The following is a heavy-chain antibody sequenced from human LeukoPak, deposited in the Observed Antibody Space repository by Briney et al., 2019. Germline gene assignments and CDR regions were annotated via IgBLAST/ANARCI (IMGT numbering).Heavy chain of an antibody. D-gene: IGHD6-13*01. CDR1: GYTLTELS. Sequence: ASVKVSCKVSGYTLTELSMHWVRQAPGKGLERMGGFDPEDGETIYAQKFQGRVTMTEDTSTDTAYMELSSLRSEDTAVYYCATSPIAAAAGIFDYWGQGTLVTVSS. V-gene: IGHV1-24*01. J-gene: IGHJ4*02. CDR2: FDPEDGET. CDR3: ATSPIAAAAGIFDY.